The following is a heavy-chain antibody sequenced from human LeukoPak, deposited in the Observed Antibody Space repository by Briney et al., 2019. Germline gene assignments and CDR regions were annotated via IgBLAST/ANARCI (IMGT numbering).Heavy chain of an antibody. D-gene: IGHD2-21*02. CDR3: ARDSMYCGGDCYPNWFDP. Sequence: PGGSLRLSCAASGFTFSSYAMTWVRQAPWDGLEWVSSIIYSGGTIYYADSVKGRFTISRVNAKNSLYLQMNSLRAEDTAVYYCARDSMYCGGDCYPNWFDPWGQGTLVTVSS. CDR2: IIYSGGTI. J-gene: IGHJ5*02. CDR1: GFTFSSYA. V-gene: IGHV3-48*04.